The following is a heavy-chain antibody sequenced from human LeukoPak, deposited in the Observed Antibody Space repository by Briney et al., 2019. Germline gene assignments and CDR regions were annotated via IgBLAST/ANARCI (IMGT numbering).Heavy chain of an antibody. CDR3: ARDKYSSSWYYYYMDV. D-gene: IGHD6-6*01. CDR1: GYTCTSFG. V-gene: IGHV1-18*01. Sequence: ASVKVSCKASGYTCTSFGISWVRQAPGQGLEWMGWISAYNGNTNYAQKLQGRVTMTTDTSTSTAYMELRSLRSDDTAVYYCARDKYSSSWYYYYMDVWGKGTTVTVSS. J-gene: IGHJ6*03. CDR2: ISAYNGNT.